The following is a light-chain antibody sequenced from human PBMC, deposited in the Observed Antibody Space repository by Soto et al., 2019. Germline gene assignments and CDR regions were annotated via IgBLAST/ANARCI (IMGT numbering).Light chain of an antibody. Sequence: SYELTQPPSVLVAPGQAATITCGGSAIGSKSVHWYQQKPGQAPVLVIYDDSDRPSGIPERFSGSSSGNTATLTISRVEVGDEADYYCQVWDRSSDLVVFGGGTKLTVL. CDR1: AIGSKS. V-gene: IGLV3-21*02. CDR2: DDS. CDR3: QVWDRSSDLVV. J-gene: IGLJ2*01.